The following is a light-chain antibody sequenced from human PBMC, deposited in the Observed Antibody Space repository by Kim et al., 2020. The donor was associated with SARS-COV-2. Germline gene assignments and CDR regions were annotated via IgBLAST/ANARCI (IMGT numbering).Light chain of an antibody. CDR2: GAS. Sequence: SPGERAPLSCRASQSVSSNYLAWYQQKPGQAPRLLIYGASSRATGIPVRFSGSGSGTDFTLTITRLEPEDFAVYYCQQYSSSPATFGQGTKVDIK. V-gene: IGKV3-20*01. CDR1: QSVSSNY. J-gene: IGKJ1*01. CDR3: QQYSSSPAT.